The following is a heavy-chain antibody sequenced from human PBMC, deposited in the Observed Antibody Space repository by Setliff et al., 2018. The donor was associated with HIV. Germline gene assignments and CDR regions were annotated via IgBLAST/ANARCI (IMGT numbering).Heavy chain of an antibody. J-gene: IGHJ5*02. D-gene: IGHD6-19*01. CDR3: VRGYRSAWNSWFDA. CDR2: IIPIFGTA. CDR1: GYTFSDYD. V-gene: IGHV1-69*05. Sequence: SVKVSCKTSGYTFSDYDVAWVRQAPGQGLEWMGGIIPIFGTASHAQKFQGRVTITTDESTSTAYMELSSLRADDTAVYYCVRGYRSAWNSWFDAWGQGTLVTVSS.